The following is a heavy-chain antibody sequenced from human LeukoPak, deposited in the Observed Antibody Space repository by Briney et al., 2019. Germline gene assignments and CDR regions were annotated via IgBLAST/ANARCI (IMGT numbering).Heavy chain of an antibody. D-gene: IGHD2-2*01. CDR2: ISYDGSNK. CDR3: ARAPAGHDIVVVPAADYYGMDV. CDR1: GFTFSSYA. V-gene: IGHV3-30-3*01. Sequence: GGSLRLSCAASGFTFSSYAMHWVRQAPGKGLEWVAVISYDGSNKYYADSVKGRFTISRDNSKNTLYLQMNSLRAEDTAVYYCARAPAGHDIVVVPAADYYGMDVWGQGTTVTVSS. J-gene: IGHJ6*02.